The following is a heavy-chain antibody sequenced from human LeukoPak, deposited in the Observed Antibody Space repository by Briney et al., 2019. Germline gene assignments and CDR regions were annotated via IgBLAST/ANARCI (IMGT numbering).Heavy chain of an antibody. Sequence: GESLQISCQGSGYSFTSYWIGWVRQLPGKGLEWMGIIYPGDSDTRYSPSFQGQVTISADKSISTAYLQWSSLKASDTAMYYCARPNYYYDSSGYWEAFDIWGQGTMVTVSS. D-gene: IGHD3-22*01. CDR1: GYSFTSYW. V-gene: IGHV5-51*01. J-gene: IGHJ3*02. CDR2: IYPGDSDT. CDR3: ARPNYYYDSSGYWEAFDI.